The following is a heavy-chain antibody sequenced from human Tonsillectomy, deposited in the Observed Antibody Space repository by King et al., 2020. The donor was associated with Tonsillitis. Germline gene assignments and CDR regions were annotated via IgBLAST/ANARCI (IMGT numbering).Heavy chain of an antibody. V-gene: IGHV3-74*01. Sequence: VQLVESGGGLVQPGGSLRLSCAASGFTFSNYWMHWVRQAPGKGLVWVSRINSDVSSTSYADSVKGRFTIFRDNAKSTLYLQMNSLRAEDTAVYYCASDPNHSENLDYWGQGTLVTVSS. J-gene: IGHJ4*02. CDR1: GFTFSNYW. D-gene: IGHD1-14*01. CDR2: INSDVSST. CDR3: ASDPNHSENLDY.